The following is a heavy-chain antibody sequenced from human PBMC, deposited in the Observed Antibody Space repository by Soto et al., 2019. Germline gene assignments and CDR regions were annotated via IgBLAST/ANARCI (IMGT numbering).Heavy chain of an antibody. CDR2: ISSNGGST. Sequence: PGGSLRLSCVVSGFRFSNYGMSWVRQAPGKGLEYVSAISSNGGSTYYADSVKGRFTISRDNSKNTLYLQMSSLRAEDTAVYYCVKALARTPILRYFDWSFDYWGQGTLVTVSS. D-gene: IGHD3-9*01. V-gene: IGHV3-64D*06. J-gene: IGHJ4*02. CDR3: VKALARTPILRYFDWSFDY. CDR1: GFRFSNYG.